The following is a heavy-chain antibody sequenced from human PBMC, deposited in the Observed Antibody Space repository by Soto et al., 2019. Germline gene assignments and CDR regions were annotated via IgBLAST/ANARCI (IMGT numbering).Heavy chain of an antibody. V-gene: IGHV4-39*01. Sequence: PSETLSLTCTVSGGSISSSSYYWGWIRQPPGKGLEWIGSIYYSGSTYYNPSLKSRVTISVDTSKNQFSLKLSSMTAADTAVYYCARTYCGGDCYDRFDYWGQGTLVTVSS. CDR2: IYYSGST. D-gene: IGHD2-21*02. J-gene: IGHJ4*02. CDR3: ARTYCGGDCYDRFDY. CDR1: GGSISSSSYY.